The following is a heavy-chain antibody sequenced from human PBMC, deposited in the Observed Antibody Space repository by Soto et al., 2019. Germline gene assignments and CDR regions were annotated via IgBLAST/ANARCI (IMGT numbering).Heavy chain of an antibody. CDR1: GYSFTSHW. CDR3: PRTRYYYDSSGYYYSSGMDV. V-gene: IGHV5-51*03. D-gene: IGHD3-22*01. CDR2: IYPGDSDT. Sequence: GESLKISCKGSGYSFTSHWIGWVRQMPGKGLEWMGIIYPGDSDTRYSPSFQGQVTISADKSISTAYLQWSSLKASDTAMYYRPRTRYYYDSSGYYYSSGMDVWGQGTTVTVSS. J-gene: IGHJ6*02.